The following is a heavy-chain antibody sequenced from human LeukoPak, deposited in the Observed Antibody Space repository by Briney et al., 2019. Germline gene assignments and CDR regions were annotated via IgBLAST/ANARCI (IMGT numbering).Heavy chain of an antibody. CDR2: IYTTGRT. Sequence: SETLSLTCSVSGVSISSYWWSWLRQPAGKGLEFIGRIYTTGRTNYNPSLKSRVSMSVDTSKNKFSLELRSVTAADTAVYFCARAGYTISSYRFDYWGQGALVTVSS. J-gene: IGHJ4*02. V-gene: IGHV4-4*07. CDR3: ARAGYTISSYRFDY. CDR1: GVSISSYW. D-gene: IGHD3-16*02.